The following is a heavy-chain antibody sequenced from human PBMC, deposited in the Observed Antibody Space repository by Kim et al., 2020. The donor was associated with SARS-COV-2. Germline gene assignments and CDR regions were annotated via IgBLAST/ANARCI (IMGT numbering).Heavy chain of an antibody. J-gene: IGHJ6*02. Sequence: GGSLRLSCAASGFTFWGYPMNWVRQAPGKGLEWVSLFYGGADATRYADSVKGQVTITSDNSKSTLYLQMTTLRVKDTAVYHCMKGTGCIIPSDSTYNLDVWRQGTTVIVSS. V-gene: IGHV3-23*03. CDR2: FYGGADAT. CDR1: GFTFWGYP. CDR3: MKGTGCIIPSDSTYNLDV. D-gene: IGHD3-3*01.